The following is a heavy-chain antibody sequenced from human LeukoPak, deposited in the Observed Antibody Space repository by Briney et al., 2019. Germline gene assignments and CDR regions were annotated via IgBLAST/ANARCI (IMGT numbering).Heavy chain of an antibody. D-gene: IGHD6-13*01. Sequence: GASVKVSCKASGYTFTSYGISWVRQAPGQGLEWMGRINPNSGGTNYAQKFQGRVTMTRDTSISTAYMELSRLRSDDTAVYYCARRTIAAAGTGNYWGQGTLVTVSS. CDR1: GYTFTSYG. V-gene: IGHV1-2*06. CDR3: ARRTIAAAGTGNY. J-gene: IGHJ4*02. CDR2: INPNSGGT.